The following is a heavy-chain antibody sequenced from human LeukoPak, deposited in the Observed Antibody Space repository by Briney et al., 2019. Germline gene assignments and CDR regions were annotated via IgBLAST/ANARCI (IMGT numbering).Heavy chain of an antibody. CDR2: FDPEDGET. Sequence: ASVKASCKVSGYTLTELSMHWVRQAPGKGLEWMGGFDPEDGETIYAQKFQGRVTMTEDTSTDTAYMELSSLRSEDTAVYYCATHSSSWQGAFDIWGQGTMVTVSS. D-gene: IGHD6-13*01. CDR3: ATHSSSWQGAFDI. V-gene: IGHV1-24*01. J-gene: IGHJ3*02. CDR1: GYTLTELS.